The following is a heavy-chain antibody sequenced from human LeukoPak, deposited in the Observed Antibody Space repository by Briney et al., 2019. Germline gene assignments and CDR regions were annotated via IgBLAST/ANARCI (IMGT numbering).Heavy chain of an antibody. CDR3: AKEPSRVEITMVRGVPWFDP. Sequence: GGSLRLSCAASGFTFSSYAMSWVRQAPGKGLEWVSAISGSGGSTYYADSVKGRFTISRDNSKNTLYLQMNSLRAEDTAVYYCAKEPSRVEITMVRGVPWFDPWGQGTLVTVSS. D-gene: IGHD3-10*01. J-gene: IGHJ5*02. V-gene: IGHV3-23*01. CDR2: ISGSGGST. CDR1: GFTFSSYA.